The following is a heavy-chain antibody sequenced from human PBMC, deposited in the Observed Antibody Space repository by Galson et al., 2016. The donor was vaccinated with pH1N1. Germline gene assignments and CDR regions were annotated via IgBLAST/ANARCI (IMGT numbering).Heavy chain of an antibody. CDR3: ARTAAAAYFDY. D-gene: IGHD6-13*01. V-gene: IGHV1-18*01. Sequence: YAQKFQGRVTMTSDPSTNTAYMELGSLRSDDTAVYYCARTAAAAYFDYWGQGTLITVSS. J-gene: IGHJ4*02.